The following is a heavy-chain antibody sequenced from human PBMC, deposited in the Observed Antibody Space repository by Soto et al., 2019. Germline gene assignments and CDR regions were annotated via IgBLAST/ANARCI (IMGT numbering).Heavy chain of an antibody. CDR1: GFTFSSYG. CDR3: ATGSHAFDI. J-gene: IGHJ3*02. Sequence: QVQLVESGGSVVQPGRSLRLSCAASGFTFSSYGMHWVRQAPGKGLEWVAVIWYDGSNKYYADSVKGRFTISRDNSKNTLYLQMNSLRAEDTAVYYCATGSHAFDIWGQGTMVTVSS. CDR2: IWYDGSNK. D-gene: IGHD6-25*01. V-gene: IGHV3-33*01.